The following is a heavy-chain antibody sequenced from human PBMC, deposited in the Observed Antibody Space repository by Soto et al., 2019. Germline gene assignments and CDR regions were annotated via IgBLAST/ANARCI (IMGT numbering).Heavy chain of an antibody. Sequence: QVQLVQSGAEVKKPGSSVKVSCKASGGTFSSYTISWVRQAPGQGLEWMGRIIPILGIANYAQKFQGRVTITPDKSTSTAYMELSSLRSEDTAVYYCARDPPFMTTVPTLYWFDPWGQGTLVTVSS. CDR2: IIPILGIA. CDR1: GGTFSSYT. V-gene: IGHV1-69*08. D-gene: IGHD4-17*01. J-gene: IGHJ5*02. CDR3: ARDPPFMTTVPTLYWFDP.